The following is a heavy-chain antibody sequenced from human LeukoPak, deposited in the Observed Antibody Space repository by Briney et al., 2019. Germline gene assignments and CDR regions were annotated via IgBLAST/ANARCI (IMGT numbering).Heavy chain of an antibody. J-gene: IGHJ5*02. D-gene: IGHD2-15*01. CDR2: IRYDGSNK. CDR1: GFTFSSYG. V-gene: IGHV3-30*02. CDR3: AKDFGRAATLGSWFDP. Sequence: GGSLRLSCAASGFTFSSYGMHWVRQAPGKGLEWVAFIRYDGSNKYYADSVKGRFTISRDNSKNTLYLQMNSLRAEDTAVYYCAKDFGRAATLGSWFDPWGQGAPVTVSS.